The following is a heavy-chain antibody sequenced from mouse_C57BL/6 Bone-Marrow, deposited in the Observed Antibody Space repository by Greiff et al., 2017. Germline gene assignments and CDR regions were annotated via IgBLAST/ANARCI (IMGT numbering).Heavy chain of an antibody. CDR1: GYAFSSSW. V-gene: IGHV1-82*01. Sequence: VQLKQSGPELVKPGASVKISCKASGYAFSSSWMNWVKQRPGKGLEWIGRIYPGDGDTNYNGKFKGKATLTADKSSSTAYMQLSSLTSEDSAVYFCAGLELRAYWGQGTLVTVSA. J-gene: IGHJ3*01. CDR2: IYPGDGDT. D-gene: IGHD1-1*01. CDR3: AGLELRAY.